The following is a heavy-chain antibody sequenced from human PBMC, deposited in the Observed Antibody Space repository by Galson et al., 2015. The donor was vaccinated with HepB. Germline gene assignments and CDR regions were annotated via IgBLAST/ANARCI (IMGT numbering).Heavy chain of an antibody. Sequence: SLRLSCAASGFTFSSYWMNWVRQAPGKGLEWVANIKQDESEKYYVHSVKGRFTISRDNAKNSLYLRMNSLRADDTAVYYCAREKSGAIDYWGQGTLVTVSS. CDR2: IKQDESEK. D-gene: IGHD1-26*01. V-gene: IGHV3-7*03. J-gene: IGHJ4*02. CDR1: GFTFSSYW. CDR3: AREKSGAIDY.